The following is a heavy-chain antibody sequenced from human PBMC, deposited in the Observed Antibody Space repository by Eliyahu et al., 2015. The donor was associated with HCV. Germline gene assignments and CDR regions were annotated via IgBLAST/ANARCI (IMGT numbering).Heavy chain of an antibody. CDR2: IDSSSAYI. J-gene: IGHJ5*02. D-gene: IGHD3-22*01. V-gene: IGHV3-21*01. CDR1: GFTFSRYS. CDR3: ARDGSNMIEDWFDP. Sequence: ALVKPGGSLRLSCAGSGFTFSRYSMNWVRQAPEKGLEWVSSIDSSSAYIFYADSVKGRFTISRDNAKNSLYLQMNSLRVEDTAIYYCARDGSNMIEDWFDPWGQGTLVTVSS.